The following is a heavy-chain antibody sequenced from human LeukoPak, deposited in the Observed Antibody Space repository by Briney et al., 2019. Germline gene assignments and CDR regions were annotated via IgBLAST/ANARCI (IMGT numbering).Heavy chain of an antibody. CDR3: ASYCGGDCYPPYMDV. CDR2: IYYSGST. J-gene: IGHJ6*03. Sequence: PSETLSLTCTVSGGSISSYYWSWIRQPPGKGLEWIGYIYYSGSTYYNPSLKSRVTISVDTSKNQFSLKLSSVTAADTAVYYCASYCGGDCYPPYMDVWGKGTTVTISS. V-gene: IGHV4-59*08. CDR1: GGSISSYY. D-gene: IGHD2-21*02.